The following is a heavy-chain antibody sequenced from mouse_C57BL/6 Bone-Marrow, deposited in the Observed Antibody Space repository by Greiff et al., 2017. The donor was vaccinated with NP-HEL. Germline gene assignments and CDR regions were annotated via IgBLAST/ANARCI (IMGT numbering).Heavy chain of an antibody. Sequence: VQLQQSGAELARPGASVKLSCKASGYTFTSYGISWVKQRTGQGLEWIGEIYPRSGNTCYNEKFKGKATLTADKSSSTAYMELRSLTSEDSAVYFCAREKWFAYWGQGTLVTVSA. V-gene: IGHV1-81*01. CDR3: AREKWFAY. CDR2: IYPRSGNT. CDR1: GYTFTSYG. J-gene: IGHJ3*01.